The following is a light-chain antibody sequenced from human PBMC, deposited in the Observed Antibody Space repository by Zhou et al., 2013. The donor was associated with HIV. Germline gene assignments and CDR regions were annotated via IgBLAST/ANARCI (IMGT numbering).Light chain of an antibody. V-gene: IGKV1-33*01. Sequence: DIQMTQSPSSLSASVGDRVTITCRASQSISSYLNWYQQKPGKAPKLLIYDASNLESGVPSRFSGIGSGTEFTFTISSLQPEDIATYYCQQYDTLQFTFGPGTKVDIK. CDR3: QQYDTLQFT. J-gene: IGKJ3*01. CDR2: DAS. CDR1: QSISSY.